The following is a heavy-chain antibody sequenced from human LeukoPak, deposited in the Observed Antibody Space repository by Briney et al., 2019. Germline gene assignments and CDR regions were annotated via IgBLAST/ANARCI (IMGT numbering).Heavy chain of an antibody. CDR3: AELGITMIGGV. CDR1: GITSSSYW. V-gene: IGHV3-48*03. CDR2: ISSSGSTI. J-gene: IGHJ6*04. D-gene: IGHD3-10*02. Sequence: PGGSLRLSCAASGITSSSYWMNWVRQAPGKGLEWVSYISSSGSTIYYADSVKGRFTISRDNAKNSLYLQMNSLRAEDTAVYYCAELGITMIGGVWGKGTTVTISS.